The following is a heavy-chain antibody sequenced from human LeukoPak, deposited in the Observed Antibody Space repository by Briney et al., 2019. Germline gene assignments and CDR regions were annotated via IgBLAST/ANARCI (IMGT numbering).Heavy chain of an antibody. CDR2: INPSGGST. CDR3: AAIEGLYCSGGSCYGSY. CDR1: GYTFTSYY. J-gene: IGHJ4*02. V-gene: IGHV1-46*01. Sequence: ASVKVSCKASGYTFTSYYMHWVRQAPGQGLEWMGIINPSGGSTNYAQKFQGRVTITADESTSTAYMELSSLRSEDTAVYYCAAIEGLYCSGGSCYGSYWGQGTLVTVSS. D-gene: IGHD2-15*01.